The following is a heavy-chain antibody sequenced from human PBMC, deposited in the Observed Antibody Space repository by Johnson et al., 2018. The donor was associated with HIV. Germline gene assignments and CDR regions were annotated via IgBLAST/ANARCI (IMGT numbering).Heavy chain of an antibody. J-gene: IGHJ3*02. CDR2: MWYDGSNK. CDR3: AKGGRLTMIVVSDAFDI. CDR1: GFTFSSYG. D-gene: IGHD3-22*01. V-gene: IGHV3-33*06. Sequence: VQLVESGGGVVQPGRSLRLSCAASGFTFSSYGMHWVRQAPGKGLEWVAVMWYDGSNKYYADSVKGRFTISRDNSKNTLYLQMNSLRAEDTAVYYCAKGGRLTMIVVSDAFDIWGQGTMVTVSS.